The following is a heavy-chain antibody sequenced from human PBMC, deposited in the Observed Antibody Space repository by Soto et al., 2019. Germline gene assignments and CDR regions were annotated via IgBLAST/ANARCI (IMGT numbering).Heavy chain of an antibody. CDR2: ISYDGSNK. V-gene: IGHV3-30*03. D-gene: IGHD3-16*01. Sequence: GGSLRLSCAASGFTFSSYGMHWVRQAPGKGLEWVAAISYDGSNKYYADSVKGRFTISRDNSKNTLYLQMNSLRAEDTAVYSCVRDYDYAFDMWGQGTAVTVSS. J-gene: IGHJ3*02. CDR3: VRDYDYAFDM. CDR1: GFTFSSYG.